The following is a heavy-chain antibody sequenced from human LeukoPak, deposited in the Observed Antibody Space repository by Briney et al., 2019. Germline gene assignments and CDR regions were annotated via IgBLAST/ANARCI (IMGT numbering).Heavy chain of an antibody. V-gene: IGHV4-59*12. CDR2: IYYSGST. Sequence: PSETLSLTCTVSGGSISSYYWSWIRQPPGKGLEWIGYIYYSGSTYYNPSLKSRVTISVDTSKNQFSLKLSSVTAADTAVYYCARGKGAAADFDYWGQGTLVTVSS. D-gene: IGHD6-13*01. CDR3: ARGKGAAADFDY. CDR1: GGSISSYY. J-gene: IGHJ4*02.